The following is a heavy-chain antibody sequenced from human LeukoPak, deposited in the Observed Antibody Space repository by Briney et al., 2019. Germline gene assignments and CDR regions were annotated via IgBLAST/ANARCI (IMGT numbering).Heavy chain of an antibody. Sequence: GGSLRLSCAASGFTVSSNYMSWVRQAPGKGLEWVSVIYSGGSTYYADSVKGRFTISRDNSKNTLYLQMNSLRAEDTAVYYCAKDGPSYMGGLDYWGQGTLVTVSS. CDR3: AKDGPSYMGGLDY. D-gene: IGHD5-24*01. J-gene: IGHJ4*02. CDR1: GFTVSSNY. V-gene: IGHV3-66*02. CDR2: IYSGGST.